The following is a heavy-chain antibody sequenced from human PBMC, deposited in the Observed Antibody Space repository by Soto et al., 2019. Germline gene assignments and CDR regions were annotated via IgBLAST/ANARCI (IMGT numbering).Heavy chain of an antibody. V-gene: IGHV3-66*01. J-gene: IGHJ6*03. CDR1: GFTVSSNY. CDR3: ARDASGYDYYYYYMDV. CDR2: IYSGGST. Sequence: GGSLRLSCAASGFTVSSNYMSWVRQAPGKGLEWVSVIYSGGSTYYADSVKGRFTISRDNSKNTLYLQMNSLRAEDTAVYYCARDASGYDYYYYYMDVWGKGTTVTVSS. D-gene: IGHD5-12*01.